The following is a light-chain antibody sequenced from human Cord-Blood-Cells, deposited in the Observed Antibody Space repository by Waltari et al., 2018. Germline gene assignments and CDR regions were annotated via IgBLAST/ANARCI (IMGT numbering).Light chain of an antibody. J-gene: IGKJ5*01. CDR1: QGVSSY. Sequence: EIVLTQSPATLSLSPGETATLSCRASQGVSSYLAWYQQKPGQAPRLLIYDASNRATGIPARFSGSGPGTDFTLTISSLEPEDFAVYYCQQRSNWHPFGQGTRLEIK. V-gene: IGKV3D-11*01. CDR2: DAS. CDR3: QQRSNWHP.